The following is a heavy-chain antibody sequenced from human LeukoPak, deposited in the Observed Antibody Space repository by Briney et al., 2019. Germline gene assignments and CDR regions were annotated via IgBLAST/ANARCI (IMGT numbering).Heavy chain of an antibody. CDR1: GFTFSSYG. V-gene: IGHV3-30*18. CDR3: AKFPITMVRGVIMPLPYYYYYMDV. J-gene: IGHJ6*03. D-gene: IGHD3-10*01. CDR2: ISYDGSNK. Sequence: GGSLRLSCAASGFTFSSYGMHWVRQAPGKGLEWVAVISYDGSNKYYADSVKGRFTISRDNSKNTLYLQMNSLRAEDTAVYYCAKFPITMVRGVIMPLPYYYYYMDVWGKGTTVTISS.